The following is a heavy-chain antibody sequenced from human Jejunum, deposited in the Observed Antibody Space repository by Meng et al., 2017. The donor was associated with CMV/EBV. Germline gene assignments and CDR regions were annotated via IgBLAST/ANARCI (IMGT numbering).Heavy chain of an antibody. CDR3: ARESAAAGRGEDY. J-gene: IGHJ4*02. CDR1: GAAISNYY. D-gene: IGHD6-13*01. CDR2: IYTSGST. Sequence: QVLLQEWGPGLGRPSATLSLTCSVSGAAISNYYCTCIRQPAGKGLEWIGRIYTSGSTNYNPSLKSRVTMSVDTSKNQFSLKLTSVTAADTAVYFCARESAAAGRGEDYWGQGTLVTVSS. V-gene: IGHV4-4*07.